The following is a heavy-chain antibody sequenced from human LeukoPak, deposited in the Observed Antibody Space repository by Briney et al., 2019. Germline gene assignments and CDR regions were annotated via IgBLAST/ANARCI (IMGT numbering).Heavy chain of an antibody. Sequence: ASVKVSCKASRYTFTGYYMHWVRQAPGQGLEWMGWVNPNSGGTNYAQKFQGRVTMARDTSISTAYMELSRLRSEDRVVYYCARGLPYYYGSGRSIGDYWGQGTLVTVSS. J-gene: IGHJ4*02. D-gene: IGHD3-10*01. CDR3: ARGLPYYYGSGRSIGDY. CDR1: RYTFTGYY. CDR2: VNPNSGGT. V-gene: IGHV1-2*02.